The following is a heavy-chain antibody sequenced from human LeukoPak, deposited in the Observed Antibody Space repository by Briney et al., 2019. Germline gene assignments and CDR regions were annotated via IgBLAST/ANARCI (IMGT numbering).Heavy chain of an antibody. V-gene: IGHV4-30-4*01. D-gene: IGHD3-10*01. CDR3: ARDYYGPGKYYYYGMDV. Sequence: ESSQTLSLTCTVSGGSISSGDYYWSWIRQPPGKGLEWIGYIYYSGSTYYNPSLKSRVTISVDTSKNQFSLKLSSVTAADTAVYYCARDYYGPGKYYYYGMDVWGKGPRSPSAQ. J-gene: IGHJ6*04. CDR1: GGSISSGDYY. CDR2: IYYSGST.